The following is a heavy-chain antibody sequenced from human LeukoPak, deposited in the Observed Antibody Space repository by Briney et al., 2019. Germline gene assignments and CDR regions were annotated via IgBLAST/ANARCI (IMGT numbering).Heavy chain of an antibody. Sequence: SETLSLTCTVSGASLSSHFWSWIRQPPGKGLEWIAYVHYTGSTNYNPSLKSRVTISMDTPQKQFSLSLRSVTAADTAVYYCARVERYNGDYGWFDPWGQGTLVSVSS. CDR3: ARVERYNGDYGWFDP. D-gene: IGHD4-17*01. J-gene: IGHJ5*02. V-gene: IGHV4-59*11. CDR2: VHYTGST. CDR1: GASLSSHF.